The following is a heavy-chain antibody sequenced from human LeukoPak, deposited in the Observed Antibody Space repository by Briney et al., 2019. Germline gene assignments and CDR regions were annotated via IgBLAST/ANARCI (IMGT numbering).Heavy chain of an antibody. CDR1: GGSISSSSYY. D-gene: IGHD6-19*01. CDR3: ARRLGGWPFDY. V-gene: IGHV4-39*07. CDR2: IYYSGST. J-gene: IGHJ4*02. Sequence: SETLSLTCTVSGGSISSSSYYWGWIRQPPGKGLEWIGSIYYSGSTYYNPSLKSRVTISVDTSKNQFSLKLNSVTAADTAVYYCARRLGGWPFDYWGQGTLVTVSS.